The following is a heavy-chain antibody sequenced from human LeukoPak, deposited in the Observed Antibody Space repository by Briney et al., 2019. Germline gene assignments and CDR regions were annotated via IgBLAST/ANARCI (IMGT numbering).Heavy chain of an antibody. D-gene: IGHD2-21*02. CDR1: GYIFSSYG. Sequence: ASVKVSCKASGYIFSSYGISWVRQAPGQGLEWMGWISAYNGNTNYAQKLQGRVTMTTDTSTSTAYMELRSLRSDDTAVYYCARVKYCGGDCYQPGYYYYMDVWGKGTTVTVSS. V-gene: IGHV1-18*01. J-gene: IGHJ6*03. CDR2: ISAYNGNT. CDR3: ARVKYCGGDCYQPGYYYYMDV.